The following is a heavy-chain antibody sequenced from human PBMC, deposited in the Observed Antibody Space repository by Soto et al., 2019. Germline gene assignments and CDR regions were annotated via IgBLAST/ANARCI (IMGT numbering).Heavy chain of an antibody. CDR2: ISSSGSTI. V-gene: IGHV3-11*01. J-gene: IGHJ5*02. Sequence: SLRLSCAASGFTFSDYYMSWIRQAPGKGLEWVSYISSSGSTIYYADSVKGRFTISRDNAKNSLYLQMNSLRAEDTAVYYCARVASGSPNWFDPWGQGTLVTVSS. D-gene: IGHD1-26*01. CDR1: GFTFSDYY. CDR3: ARVASGSPNWFDP.